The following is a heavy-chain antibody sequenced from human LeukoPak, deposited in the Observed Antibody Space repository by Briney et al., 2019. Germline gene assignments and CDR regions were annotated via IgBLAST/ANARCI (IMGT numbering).Heavy chain of an antibody. D-gene: IGHD6-19*01. Sequence: GGSLRLSCAASGFTVSSNYMTWVRQAPGKGLEWVADIKQDGSDKYYAGSVKGRFTISRDNAKNSLYLQMNSLRAEDTAVYFCARYNSAWKTDDYWGQGTLVTVSS. V-gene: IGHV3-7*03. J-gene: IGHJ4*02. CDR2: IKQDGSDK. CDR1: GFTVSSNY. CDR3: ARYNSAWKTDDY.